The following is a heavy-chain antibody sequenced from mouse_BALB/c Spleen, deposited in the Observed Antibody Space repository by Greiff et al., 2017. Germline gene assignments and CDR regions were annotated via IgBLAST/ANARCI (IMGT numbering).Heavy chain of an antibody. D-gene: IGHD2-1*01. Sequence: EVKLMESGPGLVKPSQSLSLTCSVTGYSITSGYYWNWIRQFPGNKLEWMGYISYDGSNNYNPSLKNRISITRDTSKNQFFLKLNSVTTEDTATYYCARGDGNYLAYWGQGTLVTVSA. CDR3: ARGDGNYLAY. CDR2: ISYDGSN. J-gene: IGHJ3*01. V-gene: IGHV3-6*02. CDR1: GYSITSGYY.